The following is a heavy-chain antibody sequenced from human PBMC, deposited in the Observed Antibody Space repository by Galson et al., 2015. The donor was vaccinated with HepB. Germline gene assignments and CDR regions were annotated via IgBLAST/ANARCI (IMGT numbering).Heavy chain of an antibody. D-gene: IGHD1-26*01. J-gene: IGHJ4*02. CDR1: GGSISSSSYY. CDR3: ASAVSEYIVGASFDY. Sequence: SETLSLTCTVSGGSISSSSYYWGWIRQPPGKGLEWIGSIYYSGSTYYNPSLKSRVTISVDTSKNQFSLKLSSVTAADTAVYYCASAVSEYIVGASFDYWGQGTLVTVSS. V-gene: IGHV4-39*01. CDR2: IYYSGST.